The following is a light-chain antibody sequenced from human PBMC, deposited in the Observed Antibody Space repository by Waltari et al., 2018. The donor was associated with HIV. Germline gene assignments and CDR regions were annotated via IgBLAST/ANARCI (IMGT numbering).Light chain of an antibody. Sequence: SYGLTQPPSVSVSPGQTARITCSAETLSKQYAYWYQQKPGQAPVLVIYKDRERPSGISERFSGSSSGTIVTLTVTGVQAEDEADYYCQSTDSTGISVIFGGGTKLTVL. CDR2: KDR. CDR3: QSTDSTGISVI. CDR1: TLSKQY. J-gene: IGLJ2*01. V-gene: IGLV3-25*03.